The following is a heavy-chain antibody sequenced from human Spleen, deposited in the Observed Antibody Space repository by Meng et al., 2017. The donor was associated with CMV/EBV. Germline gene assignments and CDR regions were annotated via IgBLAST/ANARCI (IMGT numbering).Heavy chain of an antibody. CDR3: AKFRLTGTSRIAVAGMIDY. V-gene: IGHV3-23*01. Sequence: LSLTCAASGFPFSSYAMSWVRQAPGKGLEWVSAISGSGGSTYYADSVKGRFTISRDNSKNTLYPQMNSLRAEDTAVYYCAKFRLTGTSRIAVAGMIDYWGQGTLVTVSS. D-gene: IGHD6-19*01. J-gene: IGHJ4*02. CDR2: ISGSGGST. CDR1: GFPFSSYA.